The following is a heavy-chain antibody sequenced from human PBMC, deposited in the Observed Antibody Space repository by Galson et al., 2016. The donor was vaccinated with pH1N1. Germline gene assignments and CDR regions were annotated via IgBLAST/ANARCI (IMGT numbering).Heavy chain of an antibody. CDR3: SWVSLEWLKISGHRVELNWFYS. J-gene: IGHJ5*01. V-gene: IGHV4-61*02. CDR1: GGSISSDSDY. D-gene: IGHD3-3*01. Sequence: TLSLTCTVSGGSISSDSDYWTWIRQPAGKGLEWIGRVSGTGTTNYNPSLKSRVTISIDTSKNQFSLKLAFVTAADPAVYFCSWVSLEWLKISGHRVELNWFYSWGQGTLVTVSS. CDR2: VSGTGTT.